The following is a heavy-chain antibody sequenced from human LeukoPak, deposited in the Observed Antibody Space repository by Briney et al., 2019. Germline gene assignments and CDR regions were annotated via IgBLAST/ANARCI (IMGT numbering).Heavy chain of an antibody. CDR3: AKNSLSSRLRYFDY. CDR2: ISDSGKTR. J-gene: IGHJ4*02. V-gene: IGHV3-48*03. Sequence: GGSLRLSCAASGFTFSSSEMNWVRQAPGKGLEWVSYISDSGKTRYYADSVKGRFTISRDNAKNSLYLQMNSLRGEDTAVYYCAKNSLSSRLRYFDYWGQGTLVTVSS. D-gene: IGHD4-17*01. CDR1: GFTFSSSE.